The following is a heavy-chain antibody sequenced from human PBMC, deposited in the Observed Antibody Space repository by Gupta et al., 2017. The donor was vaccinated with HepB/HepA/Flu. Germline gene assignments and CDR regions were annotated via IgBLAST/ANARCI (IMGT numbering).Heavy chain of an antibody. V-gene: IGHV3-53*01. Sequence: EVQLVESGGGLIQPGGSLRLSCAASGFTVSSNYMSWVRQAPGKGLEWVSVIYSGGSTYYADSVKGRFTISRDNSKNTLYLQMNSLRAEDTAVYYCARVRTRYYYYMDVWGKGTTVTVSS. J-gene: IGHJ6*03. CDR3: ARVRTRYYYYMDV. CDR1: GFTVSSNY. CDR2: IYSGGST. D-gene: IGHD1-14*01.